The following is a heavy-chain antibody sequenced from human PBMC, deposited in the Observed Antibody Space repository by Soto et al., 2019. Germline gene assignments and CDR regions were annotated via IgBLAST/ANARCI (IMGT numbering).Heavy chain of an antibody. CDR1: GGTFSSYA. V-gene: IGHV1-69*11. Sequence: SVKVSCKASGGTFSSYAISWVRQAPGQGLEWMGRIIPFIGTANYAQKFQGRVTITADESTSTAYMELTSLRSEDTAVYYCARVVMTTGSGSYYYGMEVWRQVTTVTVSS. CDR2: IIPFIGTA. D-gene: IGHD4-4*01. CDR3: ARVVMTTGSGSYYYGMEV. J-gene: IGHJ6*02.